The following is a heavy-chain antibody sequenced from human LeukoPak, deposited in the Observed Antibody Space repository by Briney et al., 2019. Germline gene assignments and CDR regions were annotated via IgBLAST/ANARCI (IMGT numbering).Heavy chain of an antibody. D-gene: IGHD3-22*01. CDR2: INSDGSST. J-gene: IGHJ3*02. Sequence: GGSLRLSCAASGFTFSSYWMHWVRQAPGKGLVWVSRINSDGSSTSYADSVKGRFTISRDNAKNTLYLQMNSLRAEDTAVYYCARGSPSYYDSSGYLTGRAFDIWGQGTMVTVSS. CDR3: ARGSPSYYDSSGYLTGRAFDI. V-gene: IGHV3-74*01. CDR1: GFTFSSYW.